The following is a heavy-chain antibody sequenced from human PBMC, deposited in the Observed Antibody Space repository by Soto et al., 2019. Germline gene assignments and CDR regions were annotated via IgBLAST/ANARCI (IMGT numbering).Heavy chain of an antibody. D-gene: IGHD6-13*01. V-gene: IGHV4-39*01. CDR3: ARFDSSSWYYYYYGMDV. Sequence: SETLSLTCTVSGGSIRSYYWGWIRQPPGKGLEWIGSIYYSGSTYYNPSLKSRVTISVDTSKNQFSLKLSSVTAADTAVYYCARFDSSSWYYYYYGMDVWGQGTTVTVSS. CDR2: IYYSGST. CDR1: GGSIRSYY. J-gene: IGHJ6*02.